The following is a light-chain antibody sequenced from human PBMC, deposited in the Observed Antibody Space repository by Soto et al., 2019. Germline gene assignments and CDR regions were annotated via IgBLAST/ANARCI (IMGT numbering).Light chain of an antibody. J-gene: IGKJ4*01. CDR1: QSISTF. Sequence: DIQMTQSPSSLSASEGDRVTITCRASQSISTFLNWYQQKPGQAPKLLIYGASNLESGVPSTFSGSGSGTDFTLTISRLQPEDFATYYCQQCFSTPLLTFGGGTKVDIK. CDR3: QQCFSTPLLT. CDR2: GAS. V-gene: IGKV1-39*01.